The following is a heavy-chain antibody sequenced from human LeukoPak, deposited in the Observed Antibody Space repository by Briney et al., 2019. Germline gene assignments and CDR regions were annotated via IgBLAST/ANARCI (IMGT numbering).Heavy chain of an antibody. Sequence: PAGSLRLSCAASGFTFSNAWMSWVRQAPGKGLEWVGRIKSKTDGGTTDYAAPVKGRFTISRDDSKNTLYLQMNSLKTEDTAVYYCTSHRRITMVRGVIITGAFDIWGQGTMVTVSS. V-gene: IGHV3-15*01. CDR3: TSHRRITMVRGVIITGAFDI. CDR2: IKSKTDGGTT. CDR1: GFTFSNAW. J-gene: IGHJ3*02. D-gene: IGHD3-10*01.